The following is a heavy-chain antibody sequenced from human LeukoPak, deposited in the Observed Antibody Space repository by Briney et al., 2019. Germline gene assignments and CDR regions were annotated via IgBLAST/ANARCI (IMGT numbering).Heavy chain of an antibody. V-gene: IGHV3-48*01. Sequence: PGGSLRLSCAASGFTFSSYSMNWVRQAPGKGLEWVSYISSSSSTIHYADSVKGRFTISRDNAKNSLYLQMNSLRAEDTAVYYCARDRRWLQPPYYYYMDVWDKGTTVTVSS. CDR2: ISSSSSTI. CDR1: GFTFSSYS. J-gene: IGHJ6*03. CDR3: ARDRRWLQPPYYYYMDV. D-gene: IGHD5-24*01.